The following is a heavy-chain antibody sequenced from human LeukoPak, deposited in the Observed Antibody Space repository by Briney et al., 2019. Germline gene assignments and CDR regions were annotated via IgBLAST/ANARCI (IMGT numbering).Heavy chain of an antibody. V-gene: IGHV3-23*01. D-gene: IGHD3-22*01. J-gene: IGHJ4*02. CDR2: IGSGGGT. CDR3: ARDLPQIEY. Sequence: GGSLRLSCATSGFTFSSYAMSWVRQAPGKGLEWVSAIGSGGGTYYADSVKGRFTISRDNSKNSLYLQMHSLRAEDTALYYCARDLPQIEYWGQGTLVTVSS. CDR1: GFTFSSYA.